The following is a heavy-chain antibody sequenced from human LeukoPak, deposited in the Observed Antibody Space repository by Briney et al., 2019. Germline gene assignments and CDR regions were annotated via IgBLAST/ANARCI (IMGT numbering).Heavy chain of an antibody. D-gene: IGHD1-1*01. CDR1: GHTFTSYD. J-gene: IGHJ4*02. Sequence: ASVKVSCKASGHTFTSYDINWVRQATGQGLEWMGWIDPNSGNTGYAQKFQGRVTITRNTSISTAYMELSSLRSEDTAVYYCARSATGTSFDYLGQGTLVTVSS. V-gene: IGHV1-8*01. CDR2: IDPNSGNT. CDR3: ARSATGTSFDY.